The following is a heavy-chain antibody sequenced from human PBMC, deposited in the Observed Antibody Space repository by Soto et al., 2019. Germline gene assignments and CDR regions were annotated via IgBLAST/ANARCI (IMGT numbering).Heavy chain of an antibody. V-gene: IGHV5-51*01. Sequence: GESLKISCKGSGYPFTAYWIGWVRQMPGKGLEGMGVIYPGDSDTRYSPSFQGQVTIKADKSISTAYLQWSSLKASDSAMFYCARGGYSGNSKDPFYIWGQGTMVTVSS. J-gene: IGHJ3*02. CDR3: ARGGYSGNSKDPFYI. CDR2: IYPGDSDT. CDR1: GYPFTAYW. D-gene: IGHD6-25*01.